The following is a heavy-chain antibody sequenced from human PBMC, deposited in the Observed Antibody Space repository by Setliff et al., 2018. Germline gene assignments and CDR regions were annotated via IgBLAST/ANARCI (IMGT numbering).Heavy chain of an antibody. Sequence: SETLSLTCTVSGGSISSSSYYWGWIRQPPGKGLEWIGSIYYSGSTYYNPSLKSRVTIPVDTSKNQFSLKLSSVTAADTAVYYCARRISYYNFWSGYYDYWGQGTLVTVSS. J-gene: IGHJ4*02. V-gene: IGHV4-39*07. CDR2: IYYSGST. CDR1: GGSISSSSYY. D-gene: IGHD3-3*01. CDR3: ARRISYYNFWSGYYDY.